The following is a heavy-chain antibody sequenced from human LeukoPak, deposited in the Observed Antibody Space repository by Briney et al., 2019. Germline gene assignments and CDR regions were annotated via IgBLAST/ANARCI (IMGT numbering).Heavy chain of an antibody. V-gene: IGHV3-48*04. CDR3: ATLSQTPPFDY. Sequence: GGSLRLSCAASGFTFSSYSMNWVRQAPGKGLEWVSYISSSSSTIYYADSVKGRFTISRDNAKNTLYLQMNSLRAEDTAVYYCATLSQTPPFDYWGQGTQVTVSS. CDR1: GFTFSSYS. CDR2: ISSSSSTI. J-gene: IGHJ4*02.